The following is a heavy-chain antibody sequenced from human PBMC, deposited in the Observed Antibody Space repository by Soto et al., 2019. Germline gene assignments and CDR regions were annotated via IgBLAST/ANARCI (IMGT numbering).Heavy chain of an antibody. CDR3: ARAPTTVVFDLGGNYYYYYMDV. V-gene: IGHV3-11*01. CDR1: GFTFSDYY. J-gene: IGHJ6*03. D-gene: IGHD4-4*01. Sequence: QVQLVESGGGLVKPGGSLRLSCAASGFTFSDYYMSWIRQAPGKGLEWVSYISSSGSTIYYADSVKGRLTISRDNAKNSLYLQMNSLRAEDTAVYYCARAPTTVVFDLGGNYYYYYMDVWGKGTTVTVSS. CDR2: ISSSGSTI.